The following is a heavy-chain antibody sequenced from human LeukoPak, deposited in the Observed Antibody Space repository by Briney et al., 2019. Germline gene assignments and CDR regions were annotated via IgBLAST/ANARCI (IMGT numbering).Heavy chain of an antibody. Sequence: GGSLRLSCAATGFTFSSHAMRWVRQAPGKGLEWVSSISGSDGSTFYADSVKGRFTISRDNSKNTLSLQMRSLSDEDTAVYYCANHIRPAAGYEYFQDWGRGTLVTVSS. V-gene: IGHV3-23*01. CDR1: GFTFSSHA. D-gene: IGHD6-13*01. J-gene: IGHJ1*01. CDR3: ANHIRPAAGYEYFQD. CDR2: ISGSDGST.